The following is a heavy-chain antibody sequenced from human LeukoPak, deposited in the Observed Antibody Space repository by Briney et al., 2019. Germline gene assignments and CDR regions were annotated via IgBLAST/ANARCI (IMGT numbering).Heavy chain of an antibody. CDR2: IYPGDSDT. CDR3: GRFYCSTSSCHRTDV. D-gene: IGHD2-2*01. J-gene: IGHJ6*04. V-gene: IGHV5-51*01. CDR1: GYSFTTYW. Sequence: GKSLKISCKGSGYSFTTYWIGWVRQMPGKGLEWMGIIYPGDSDTRYSPSFQGQVTISVDKSINTAYLQWSSLEASDTALFYCGRFYCSTSSCHRTDVWGKGTMVTVSS.